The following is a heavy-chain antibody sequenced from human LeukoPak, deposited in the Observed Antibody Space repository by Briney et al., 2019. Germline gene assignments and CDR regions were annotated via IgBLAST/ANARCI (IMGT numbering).Heavy chain of an antibody. J-gene: IGHJ4*02. CDR3: ARGTVTAPDY. D-gene: IGHD2-21*02. CDR1: GXSVSNTY. V-gene: IGHV3-53*01. CDR2: IYSGGNT. Sequence: GGSLRLSCAASGXSVSNTYMSWVRQAPGKGLEWVSIIYSGGNTYYADSVKGRLTISRDNSKNTLYLQMNRLRPEDTAVYYCARGTVTAPDYWGQGTLVTVSS.